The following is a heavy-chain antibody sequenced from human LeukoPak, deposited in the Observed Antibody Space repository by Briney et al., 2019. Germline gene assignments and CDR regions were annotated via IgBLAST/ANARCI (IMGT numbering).Heavy chain of an antibody. Sequence: ASVTVSFTASGYTFTGYYMHWVRQAPGQGLEWMGWINPNSGGTNYAQKFQGRVTMTRDTSISTAYMELSRLRSDDTAVYYCANLGHSGSYSDYWGQGTLVTVSS. D-gene: IGHD3-10*01. J-gene: IGHJ4*02. V-gene: IGHV1-2*02. CDR3: ANLGHSGSYSDY. CDR1: GYTFTGYY. CDR2: INPNSGGT.